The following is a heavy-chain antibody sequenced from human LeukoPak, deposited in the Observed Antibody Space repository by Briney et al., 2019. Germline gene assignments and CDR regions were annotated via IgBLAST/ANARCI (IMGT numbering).Heavy chain of an antibody. Sequence: SETLSLTCGISGHSTTRGYYWAWFRQSPGKALEWIATFFQSEKSFYNASLKSRVLMPLDTSKSQFSLNLTSVTAADTAVYYCARVLPVPYLLDSWGQGTHVTVSS. D-gene: IGHD3-10*02. CDR1: GHSTTRGYY. J-gene: IGHJ4*02. V-gene: IGHV4-38-2*01. CDR2: FFQSEKS. CDR3: ARVLPVPYLLDS.